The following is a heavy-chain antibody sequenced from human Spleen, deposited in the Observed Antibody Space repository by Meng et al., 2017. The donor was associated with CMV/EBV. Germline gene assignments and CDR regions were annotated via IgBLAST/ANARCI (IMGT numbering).Heavy chain of an antibody. J-gene: IGHJ4*02. CDR1: GFTFSSYS. D-gene: IGHD3/OR15-3a*01. V-gene: IGHV3-30*02. CDR2: IVSNGTRK. Sequence: GGSLRLSCAASGFTFSSYSMNWVRQAPGKGLEWVSYIVSNGTRKYYADSVRGRFTLSRDNSENTLLLHMNILRPDDTAVYYCATGLMDYWGQGTLVTVSS. CDR3: ATGLMDY.